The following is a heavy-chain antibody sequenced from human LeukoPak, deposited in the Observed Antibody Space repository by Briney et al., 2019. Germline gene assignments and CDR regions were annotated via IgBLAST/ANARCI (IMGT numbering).Heavy chain of an antibody. CDR3: ARFRRAGTFLYYFDY. V-gene: IGHV4-4*02. J-gene: IGHJ4*02. Sequence: PSETLSLTCGVSGGSISTTNWWTWVRQPPGEGLEWIGEVHLSGRTHYNPSLESRVTMSVDMSENHISLRLTSVTAADTAVYYCARFRRAGTFLYYFDYWGQGTLVTVSS. CDR2: VHLSGRT. CDR1: GGSISTTNW. D-gene: IGHD6-19*01.